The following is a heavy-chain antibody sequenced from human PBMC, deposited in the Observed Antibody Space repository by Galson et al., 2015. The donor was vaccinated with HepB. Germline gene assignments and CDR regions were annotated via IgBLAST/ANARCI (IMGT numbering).Heavy chain of an antibody. D-gene: IGHD1-14*01. CDR2: IYYSGST. V-gene: IGHV4-59*01. CDR3: ARGSGTFDY. CDR1: GGSISSYY. Sequence: SETLSLTCTVSGGSISSYYWSWIRQPPGKGLEWIGYIYYSGSTNYNPSLKSRVTISVDTSKNQFSLKLSSVTAADTAVYYCARGSGTFDYWGQGTLVTVSS. J-gene: IGHJ4*02.